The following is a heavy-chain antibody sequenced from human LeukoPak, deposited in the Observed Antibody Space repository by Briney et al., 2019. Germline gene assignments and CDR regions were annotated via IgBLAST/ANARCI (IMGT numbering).Heavy chain of an antibody. CDR3: ARGRAGIDR. J-gene: IGHJ5*02. CDR2: ITYSDNMSSENT. V-gene: IGHV4-59*01. Sequence: TASETLSLTCSVSGGSITSYYWSWIRQPPGKGLEWIGYITYSDNMSSENTNYSPSFKSRVTMSLDTSKNHFSLNLTSVTAADSAVYCARGRAGIDRWGHGTLVTDSS. CDR1: GGSITSYY. D-gene: IGHD6-19*01.